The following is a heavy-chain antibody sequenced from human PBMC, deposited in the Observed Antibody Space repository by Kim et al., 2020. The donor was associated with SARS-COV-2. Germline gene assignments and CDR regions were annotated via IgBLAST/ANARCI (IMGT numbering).Heavy chain of an antibody. CDR3: ARTAGSTIFGVVIRGPHGY. CDR2: IYYSGST. D-gene: IGHD3-3*01. V-gene: IGHV4-39*01. Sequence: SETLSLTCTVSGGSISSSSEYWGLIRQPPGKGLEWIGSIYYSGSTYYNSSLKSRVTRSVDTSKNQFSLMLSSVTAADTAVYYGARTAGSTIFGVVIRGPHGYWGQGTLVTVSS. CDR1: GGSISSSSEY. J-gene: IGHJ4*02.